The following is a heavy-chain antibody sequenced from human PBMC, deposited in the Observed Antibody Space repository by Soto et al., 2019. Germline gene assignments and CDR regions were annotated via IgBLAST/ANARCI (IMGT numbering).Heavy chain of an antibody. J-gene: IGHJ5*02. Sequence: PSETLSLTCNGSGASLSCYYWSWIRQPPGKGLEWIGRIYATGSSDYNPSLKSRITISVDMSKKQFSLTLRSVTAADTAMYYCVRDGTKNLRDWFDPWGQGILVTVSS. V-gene: IGHV4-4*07. CDR1: GASLSCYY. CDR3: VRDGTKNLRDWFDP. D-gene: IGHD1-1*01. CDR2: IYATGSS.